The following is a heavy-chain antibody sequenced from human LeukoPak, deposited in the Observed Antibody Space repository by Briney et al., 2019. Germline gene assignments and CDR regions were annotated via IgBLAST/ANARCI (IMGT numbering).Heavy chain of an antibody. CDR2: IGEEKSGSWT. V-gene: IGHV3-23*01. CDR3: AKAGVISGWDY. J-gene: IGHJ4*02. D-gene: IGHD3-3*02. Sequence: GGSLRLSCAASGFTLSNYPMGWVRQAPVKGLEWPSAIGEEKSGSWTKSADSVKGRFTIFRDNSENTLYLQMDSLTVEDTAVYYCAKAGVISGWDYWGQGVLVTVSS. CDR1: GFTLSNYP.